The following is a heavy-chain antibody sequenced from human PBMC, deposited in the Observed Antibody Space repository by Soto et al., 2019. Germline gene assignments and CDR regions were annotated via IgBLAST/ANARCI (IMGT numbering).Heavy chain of an antibody. V-gene: IGHV1-69*13. CDR1: GGTFSSYA. CDR3: ARDVVRFLEWFHSDINYYGMDV. Sequence: GASVKVSCKASGGTFSSYAISWVRQAPGQGLEWMGGIIPIFGTANYAQKFQGRVTITADESTSTAYMELSSLRSEDTAVYYCARDVVRFLEWFHSDINYYGMDVWGQGTTVTVSS. J-gene: IGHJ6*02. CDR2: IIPIFGTA. D-gene: IGHD3-3*01.